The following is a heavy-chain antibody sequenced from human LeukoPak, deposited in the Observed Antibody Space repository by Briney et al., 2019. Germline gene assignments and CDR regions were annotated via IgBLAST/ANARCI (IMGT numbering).Heavy chain of an antibody. CDR1: GGSISSYY. CDR2: IYYSGST. J-gene: IGHJ3*02. V-gene: IGHV4-59*01. Sequence: SETLSLTCTVSGGSISSYYWSWIRQPPGKGLEWIGYIYYSGSTNYNPSLKSRVTMSVDTSKNQFSLKLSSVTAADTAVYYCARDSHPDYGGTISLDAFDIWGQGTMVTVSS. D-gene: IGHD4-23*01. CDR3: ARDSHPDYGGTISLDAFDI.